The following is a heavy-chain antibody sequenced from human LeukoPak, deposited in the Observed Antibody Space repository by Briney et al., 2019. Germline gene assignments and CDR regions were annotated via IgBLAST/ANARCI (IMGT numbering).Heavy chain of an antibody. D-gene: IGHD6-19*01. CDR1: GFTFSNYW. V-gene: IGHV3-7*01. Sequence: PGGSLRLSCAASGFTFSNYWMNWVRQAPGKGMEGVAIIEKDGSEILYVDSVKGRFTISRDNAKNSLYLQMNSLRAEDTAVYYCAAGAGWLIDWWGQGTLVTVSS. CDR3: AAGAGWLIDW. J-gene: IGHJ4*02. CDR2: IEKDGSEI.